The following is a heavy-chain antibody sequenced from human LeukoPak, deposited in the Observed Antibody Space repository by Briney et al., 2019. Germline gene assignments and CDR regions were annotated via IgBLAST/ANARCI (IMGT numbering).Heavy chain of an antibody. CDR3: ARTTYYEFWSGSPGAFDI. CDR2: INHRGST. CDR1: GGSFSGYD. V-gene: IGHV4-34*01. D-gene: IGHD3-3*01. J-gene: IGHJ3*02. Sequence: SETLSLTCGVYGGSFSGYDWTWIRQPPGKGLEWIGEINHRGSTNYNPSLKSRVTISVDTSKNEFSLNLDSVTAADTAVYYCARTTYYEFWSGSPGAFDIWGQGSRVTVSS.